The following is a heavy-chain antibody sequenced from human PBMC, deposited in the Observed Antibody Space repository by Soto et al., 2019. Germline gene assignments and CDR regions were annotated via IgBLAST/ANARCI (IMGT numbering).Heavy chain of an antibody. CDR3: PRRRGGQGSGAFDY. D-gene: IGHD6-25*01. Sequence: GESLKISCKGSGYSFTSYCIGWVRQIPGKGLEWMGSIYPGDSYTRYSPSCQGQLNISADKSLSPAYLKSSRLKATHQALYYCPRRRGGQGSGAFDYWGQGALVTVSS. CDR1: GYSFTSYC. J-gene: IGHJ4*02. V-gene: IGHV5-51*01. CDR2: IYPGDSYT.